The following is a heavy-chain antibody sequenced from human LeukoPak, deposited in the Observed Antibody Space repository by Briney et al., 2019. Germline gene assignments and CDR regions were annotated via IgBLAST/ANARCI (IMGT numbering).Heavy chain of an antibody. V-gene: IGHV3-30*02. J-gene: IGHJ6*02. CDR1: GFTFSSYG. CDR2: IRYDGSNK. CDR3: ARETTVTTFDYYGMDV. Sequence: GGSLRLSCAASGFTFSSYGMHWVRQAPGKGLEWVAFIRYDGSNKYYADSVKGRFTISRDNSKNTLYLQMNSLRAEDTAVYYCARETTVTTFDYYGMDVWGQGTTVTVSS. D-gene: IGHD4-17*01.